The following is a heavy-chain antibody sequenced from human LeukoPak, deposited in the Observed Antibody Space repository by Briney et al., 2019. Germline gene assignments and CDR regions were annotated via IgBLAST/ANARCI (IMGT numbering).Heavy chain of an antibody. V-gene: IGHV3-30*03. Sequence: GGSLRLSCAASGFTFSSYGMHWVRQAPGKGLEWVAVISYDGSNKYYADSVKGRFTISRDNSKNTLYLQMNSLRAEDTAVYYCARDLGSRGPKGYYYYYGMDVWGQGTTVTVSS. J-gene: IGHJ6*02. CDR2: ISYDGSNK. D-gene: IGHD2-2*01. CDR3: ARDLGSRGPKGYYYYYGMDV. CDR1: GFTFSSYG.